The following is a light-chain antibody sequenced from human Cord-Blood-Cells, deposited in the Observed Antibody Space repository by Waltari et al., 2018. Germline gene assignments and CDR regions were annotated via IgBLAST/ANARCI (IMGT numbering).Light chain of an antibody. CDR2: WAS. J-gene: IGKJ4*01. CDR1: QSVLYSSNNKNY. V-gene: IGKV4-1*01. CDR3: QQYYSTPLT. Sequence: DIVMTQSPDSLAVSLGERATINCKYSQSVLYSSNNKNYLAWYQQKPGQPPKLLIYWASTRESWVPDRFSGSGSGTEFTLTSSSLQAEDVAVYYCQQYYSTPLTFGRGTKVEIK.